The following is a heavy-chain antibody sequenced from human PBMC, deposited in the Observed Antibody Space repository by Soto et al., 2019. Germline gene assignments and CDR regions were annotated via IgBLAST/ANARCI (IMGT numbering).Heavy chain of an antibody. CDR3: AKDTYYYDSSGFYIFDY. Sequence: PGGSLRLSCAASGFIFSSYGIHWVRQAPGKGLEWVAGISYDGSNKYYADSVKGRFTISRDNSQNTLYLQMNSLRAEDTAVYYCAKDTYYYDSSGFYIFDYWGQGTLVTVSS. J-gene: IGHJ4*02. V-gene: IGHV3-30*18. CDR2: ISYDGSNK. CDR1: GFIFSSYG. D-gene: IGHD3-22*01.